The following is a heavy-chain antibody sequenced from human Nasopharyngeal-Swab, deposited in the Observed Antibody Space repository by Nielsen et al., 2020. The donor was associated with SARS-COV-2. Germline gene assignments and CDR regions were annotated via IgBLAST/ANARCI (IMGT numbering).Heavy chain of an antibody. CDR2: IYSGGST. CDR3: GRGGVWGAFDI. V-gene: IGHV3-53*01. Sequence: GESLKISCAASGFTVSSNYMSWVRQAPGKGLEWVSVIYSGGSTYYADSVKGRFTISRDNSKNTLYLQMNSLRAEDTAVYYCGRGGVWGAFDIWGQGTMVTVSS. J-gene: IGHJ3*02. CDR1: GFTVSSNY. D-gene: IGHD3-16*01.